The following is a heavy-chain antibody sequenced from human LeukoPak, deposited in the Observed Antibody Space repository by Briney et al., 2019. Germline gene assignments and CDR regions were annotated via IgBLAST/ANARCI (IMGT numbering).Heavy chain of an antibody. CDR3: TSYYYYDSSSPIGLVWY. Sequence: PGGSLRLSYAASGFTFSGSTMHWVRQASGKGLEWVGRIRSKGNDYATAYAASVKGRFTISRDDSKNTAYLQMNSLKTEDTAVYYCTSYYYYDSSSPIGLVWYWGQGTLVTVSS. D-gene: IGHD3-22*01. V-gene: IGHV3-73*01. CDR1: GFTFSGST. J-gene: IGHJ4*02. CDR2: IRSKGNDYAT.